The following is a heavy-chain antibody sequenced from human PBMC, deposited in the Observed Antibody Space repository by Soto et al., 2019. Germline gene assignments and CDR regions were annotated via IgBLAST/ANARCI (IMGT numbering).Heavy chain of an antibody. CDR3: ARLPSRHLVDY. CDR1: GSSINSSGYY. CDR2: MFYGVST. Sequence: QLQVQESGPGLVKPSETLSLTCTVSGSSINSSGYYWGWIRQPPGKGLEWIGSMFYGVSTYYNPSLKSRDTVSVDTSKNQFSLNLRSVTAAYTAVYYCARLPSRHLVDYWGQGTLVTVSS. J-gene: IGHJ4*02. V-gene: IGHV4-39*01. D-gene: IGHD3-3*02.